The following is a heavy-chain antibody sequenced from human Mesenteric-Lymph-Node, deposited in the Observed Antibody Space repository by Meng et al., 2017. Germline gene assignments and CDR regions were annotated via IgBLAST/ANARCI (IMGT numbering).Heavy chain of an antibody. CDR2: ISHSGST. V-gene: IGHV4-34*01. Sequence: QVQLQQWGAGLLNPSETLSLTCAVYGGSFSGYFWSWVRQSPGKGLEWIGEISHSGSTNYNPSLKSRVTISVDTSKNQFSLKLSSVTAADTAVYYCAKGPLLGGELSLEDYWGQGTLVTVSS. J-gene: IGHJ4*02. CDR1: GGSFSGYF. D-gene: IGHD3-16*02. CDR3: AKGPLLGGELSLEDY.